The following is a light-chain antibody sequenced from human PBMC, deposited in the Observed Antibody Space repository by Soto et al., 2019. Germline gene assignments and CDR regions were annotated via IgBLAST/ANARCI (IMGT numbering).Light chain of an antibody. CDR2: AAS. Sequence: DIQMTQSPSSLSASVGDRVSITCRASQSISTHLSWYQQTKGKAPKILIYAASSLQSWVPSRFTGSGSGTDFTLPLSSLQPEDFATYYCQQSYTSWWTFGQGTKVDIK. CDR1: QSISTH. CDR3: QQSYTSWWT. J-gene: IGKJ1*01. V-gene: IGKV1-39*01.